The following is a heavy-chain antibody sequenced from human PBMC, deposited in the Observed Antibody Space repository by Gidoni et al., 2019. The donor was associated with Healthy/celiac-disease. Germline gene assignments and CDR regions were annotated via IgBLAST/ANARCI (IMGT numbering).Heavy chain of an antibody. Sequence: QVQLVESGGGVVQPGRSLRLSCAASGFTFSSYGMPWVRQAPGKGLEWVAVISYDGSNKYYADSVKGRFTISRDNSKNTLYLQMNSLRAEDTAVYYCAKDQARRILEWLLSASYGMDVWGQGTTVTVSS. J-gene: IGHJ6*02. CDR1: GFTFSSYG. CDR2: ISYDGSNK. V-gene: IGHV3-30*18. D-gene: IGHD3-3*01. CDR3: AKDQARRILEWLLSASYGMDV.